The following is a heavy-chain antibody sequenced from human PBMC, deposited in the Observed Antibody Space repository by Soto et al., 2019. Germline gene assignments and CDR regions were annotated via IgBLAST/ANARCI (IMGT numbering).Heavy chain of an antibody. CDR1: GFTFNTYA. CDR3: AKRGILGAQGMAYFDL. CDR2: ITPDGTEQ. J-gene: IGHJ2*01. V-gene: IGHV3-30*18. D-gene: IGHD1-26*01. Sequence: QVQLMESGGGVFQPWRYLRLSCAASGFTFNTYAMHWVRQAPGKVLEWVAVITPDGTEQYYADSVKGRFTISRDNSKNTLYLQMNNLGLEDMSMYHFAKRGILGAQGMAYFDLWGRGPIVAVSS.